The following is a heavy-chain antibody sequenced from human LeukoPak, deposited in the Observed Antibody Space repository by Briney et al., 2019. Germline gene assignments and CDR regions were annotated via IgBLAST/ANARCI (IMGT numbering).Heavy chain of an antibody. J-gene: IGHJ4*02. CDR3: ARDRSDSSGWCGKV. D-gene: IGHD6-19*01. Sequence: ASVKVSCKASGYTFTCYYMHWVRQAPGQGLEWMGWINPNSGGTNYAQKFQGRVTMTRDTSISTAYMELSRLRSDDTAVYYCARDRSDSSGWCGKVWGQGTLVTVSS. V-gene: IGHV1-2*02. CDR2: INPNSGGT. CDR1: GYTFTCYY.